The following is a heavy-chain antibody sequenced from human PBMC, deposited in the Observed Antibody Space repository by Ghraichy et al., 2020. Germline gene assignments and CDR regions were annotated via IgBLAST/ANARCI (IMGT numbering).Heavy chain of an antibody. Sequence: GGSLRLSCAASGFTFSSYAMSWVRQAPGKGLEWVSAISGSGGSTYYADSVKGRFTISRDNSKNTLYLQMNSLRAEDTAVYYCAKLNQGGIAARPDFDYWGQGTLVTVSS. CDR3: AKLNQGGIAARPDFDY. CDR1: GFTFSSYA. D-gene: IGHD6-6*01. CDR2: ISGSGGST. V-gene: IGHV3-23*01. J-gene: IGHJ4*02.